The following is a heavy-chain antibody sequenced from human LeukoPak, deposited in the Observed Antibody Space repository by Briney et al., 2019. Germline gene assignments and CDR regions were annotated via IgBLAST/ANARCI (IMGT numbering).Heavy chain of an antibody. Sequence: PGGSLRLSCAVSGLRFGSFWMSWVRQAPGKGLEWVANINQDGSEKYFVDSVRGRFTISRDNSKNSLHLQMHTLRAEDTAVYYCARERDGRFFDYWGQGTLVTVSS. V-gene: IGHV3-7*01. CDR2: INQDGSEK. CDR3: ARERDGRFFDY. J-gene: IGHJ4*02. CDR1: GLRFGSFW. D-gene: IGHD5-24*01.